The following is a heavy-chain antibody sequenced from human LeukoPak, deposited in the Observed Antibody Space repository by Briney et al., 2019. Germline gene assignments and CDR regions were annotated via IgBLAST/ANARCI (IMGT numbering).Heavy chain of an antibody. CDR1: GFTFSGYW. V-gene: IGHV3-7*01. CDR3: ARWYSGYDTSIFDY. J-gene: IGHJ4*02. CDR2: IKQDGSEK. Sequence: GGSLRLSCAASGFTFSGYWMSWVRQAPGKGLEWVANIKQDGSEKYYVDSVKGRFTISRDNAKNSLYLQMNSLRAEDTAVYYCARWYSGYDTSIFDYWGQGTLVTVSS. D-gene: IGHD5-12*01.